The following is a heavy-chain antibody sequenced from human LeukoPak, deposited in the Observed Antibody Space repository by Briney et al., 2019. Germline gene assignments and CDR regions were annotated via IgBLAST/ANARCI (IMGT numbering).Heavy chain of an antibody. CDR2: MNSDGSST. D-gene: IGHD3-3*01. CDR3: ARYDSPGGAFDY. Sequence: PGGSLRLSCAASGFTFSTYWMQWVRQAPGKGLVWVSRMNSDGSSTAYADSVKGRFTISRDNAKNTLYLQMNSLRAEDTAVYYCARYDSPGGAFDYWGQGTLATVSS. J-gene: IGHJ4*02. V-gene: IGHV3-74*01. CDR1: GFTFSTYW.